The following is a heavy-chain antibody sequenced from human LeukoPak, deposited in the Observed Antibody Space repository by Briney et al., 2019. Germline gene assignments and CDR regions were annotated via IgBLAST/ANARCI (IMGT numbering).Heavy chain of an antibody. Sequence: GGSLRLSCAASGFTFSSYAMSWVRQAPGKGLEWVSGISGSGGSTYYADSVKGRFTISRDNSRNTLYLQMNSLRAEDTAVYYCAKEGYYGSGSYFDYWGQGTLVTVSS. CDR2: ISGSGGST. V-gene: IGHV3-23*01. CDR3: AKEGYYGSGSYFDY. J-gene: IGHJ4*02. CDR1: GFTFSSYA. D-gene: IGHD3-10*01.